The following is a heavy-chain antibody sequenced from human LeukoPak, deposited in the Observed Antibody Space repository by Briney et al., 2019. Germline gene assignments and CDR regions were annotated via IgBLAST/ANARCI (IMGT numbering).Heavy chain of an antibody. D-gene: IGHD5-24*01. CDR2: INTNTGNP. Sequence: ASVMVSCKASGYTFTNYAMNWVRQAPGQGLEWMGWINTNTGNPTYAQGFTGRFVFSLDTSVSTAYLQISSLKAEDTAVYYCARTASDGYNYYFDYWGQGTLVTVSS. J-gene: IGHJ4*02. V-gene: IGHV7-4-1*02. CDR1: GYTFTNYA. CDR3: ARTASDGYNYYFDY.